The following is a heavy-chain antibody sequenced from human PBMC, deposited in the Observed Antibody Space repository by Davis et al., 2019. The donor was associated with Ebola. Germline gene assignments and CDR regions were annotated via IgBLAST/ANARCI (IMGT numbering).Heavy chain of an antibody. CDR3: ARFVVVPVSSSYNYMDV. CDR1: GESISSGSYY. Sequence: SETLSLTCTVSGESISSGSYYWSWIRQPAGKGLEWIGHIYTSGSTNYNPSLKSRATISRDTSRNQFSLELSSVTAADTAIYYCARFVVVPVSSSYNYMDVWGKGATVTVSS. D-gene: IGHD2-2*01. CDR2: IYTSGST. J-gene: IGHJ6*03. V-gene: IGHV4-61*09.